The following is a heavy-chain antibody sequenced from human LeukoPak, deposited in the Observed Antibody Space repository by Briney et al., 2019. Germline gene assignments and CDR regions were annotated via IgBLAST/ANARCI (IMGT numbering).Heavy chain of an antibody. V-gene: IGHV3-11*01. D-gene: IGHD6-13*01. J-gene: IGHJ6*02. CDR1: GFTFSDYY. CDR2: ISSSGSTI. Sequence: PGGPLRLSCAASGFTFSDYYMSWIRQAPGKGLEWVSYISSSGSTIYYADSVKGRFTISRDNAKNSLYLQMNSLRAEDTAVYYCARRGIAAAGYYYYYGMDVWGQGTTVTVSS. CDR3: ARRGIAAAGYYYYYGMDV.